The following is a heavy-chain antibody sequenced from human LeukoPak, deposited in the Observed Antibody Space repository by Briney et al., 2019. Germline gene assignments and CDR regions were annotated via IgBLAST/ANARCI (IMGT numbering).Heavy chain of an antibody. V-gene: IGHV4-34*01. CDR3: ARDRYYYGSGSYPPLDY. D-gene: IGHD3-10*01. Sequence: GSLRLSCAASGFTFSSYATSWVRQAPGKGLEWIGEINHSGSTNYNPSLKSRVTISVDTSKNQFSLKLSSVTAADTAVYYCARDRYYYGSGSYPPLDYWGQGTLVTVSS. CDR1: GFTFSSYA. J-gene: IGHJ4*02. CDR2: INHSGST.